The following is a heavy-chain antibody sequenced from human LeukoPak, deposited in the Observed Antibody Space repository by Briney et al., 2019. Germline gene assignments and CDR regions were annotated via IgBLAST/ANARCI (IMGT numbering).Heavy chain of an antibody. CDR1: GLTFSSYS. D-gene: IGHD3-22*01. CDR3: ASSGAISMIRNNWFDP. J-gene: IGHJ5*02. Sequence: GSLRLSCAASGLTFSSYSFHWVRQAPGKGLEWVSSISTRSGTYTYYADSVKGRFIISRDNAKNSLYLQMNSLRSDDTAVYYCASSGAISMIRNNWFDPWGQGTLVTVSA. CDR2: ISTRSGTYT. V-gene: IGHV3-21*01.